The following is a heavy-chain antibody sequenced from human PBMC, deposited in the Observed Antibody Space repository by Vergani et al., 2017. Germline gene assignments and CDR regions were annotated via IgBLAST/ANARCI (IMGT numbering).Heavy chain of an antibody. Sequence: QVQMQESGPGLVKTSETLSLTCSASGAPISYWCWSWLRQPAGKGLEWIGRLCPSGSTNYKPSLKSRVTMSIDTSKNQFSLKLTSVTAADTAVYYCARGQWLPTLSFDYWGQGTLVTVSS. D-gene: IGHD6-19*01. CDR2: LCPSGST. V-gene: IGHV4-4*07. CDR1: GAPISYWC. CDR3: ARGQWLPTLSFDY. J-gene: IGHJ4*02.